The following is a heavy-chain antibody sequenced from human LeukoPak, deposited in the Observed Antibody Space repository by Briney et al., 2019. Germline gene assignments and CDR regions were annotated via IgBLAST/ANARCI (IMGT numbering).Heavy chain of an antibody. Sequence: ASVKVSCKASGGTFSSYAISWMRQAPGQGLEWMGGIIPIFGTANYAQKFQGRVTITADKSTSTAYMELSSLRSEDTAVYYCARGQLVPDAFDIWGQGTMVTVSS. CDR1: GGTFSSYA. CDR2: IIPIFGTA. J-gene: IGHJ3*02. D-gene: IGHD1-1*01. CDR3: ARGQLVPDAFDI. V-gene: IGHV1-69*06.